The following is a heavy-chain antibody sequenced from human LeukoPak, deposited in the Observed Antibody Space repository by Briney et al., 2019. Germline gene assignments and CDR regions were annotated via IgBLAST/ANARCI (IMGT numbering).Heavy chain of an antibody. V-gene: IGHV4-38-2*02. J-gene: IGHJ5*02. Sequence: PSETLSLTCTVSGYSISSGYYWGWIRQPPGKGLEWIGSIYHSGSTYYNPSLKSRVTISVDTSKNQFSLKLSFVTAADTAVYYCARGRFLGGTPGWFDPWGQGTLVTVSS. D-gene: IGHD3-3*01. CDR2: IYHSGST. CDR3: ARGRFLGGTPGWFDP. CDR1: GYSISSGYY.